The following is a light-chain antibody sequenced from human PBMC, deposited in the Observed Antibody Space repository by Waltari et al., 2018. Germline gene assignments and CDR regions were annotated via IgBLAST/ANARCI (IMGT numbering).Light chain of an antibody. CDR3: AAWDYNLNGVV. CDR1: SSNIGSDF. J-gene: IGLJ2*01. Sequence: QSLLTQPPSASGTPGERVILSCSGSSSNIGSDFVYWYHQVQGTAPQTLIYQNVERPSGVPDRFSGSKSGTSASLAISGLRPQDEGDYYCAAWDYNLNGVVFGGGTRLTVL. CDR2: QNV. V-gene: IGLV1-47*01.